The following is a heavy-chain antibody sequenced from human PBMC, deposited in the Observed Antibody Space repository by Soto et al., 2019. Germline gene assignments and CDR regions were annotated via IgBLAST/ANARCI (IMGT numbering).Heavy chain of an antibody. CDR3: ARSVFP. CDR2: IYYSGST. J-gene: IGHJ5*02. Sequence: PSETLSLTCTVSGDSISSSTYFWGWVRQPPGKGLEWIGSIYYSGSTYYNPSLKSRVTISVDTSKNHFSLKLSSVTAADTAVYYCARSVFPWGQGTLVTVS. V-gene: IGHV4-39*02. CDR1: GDSISSSTYF.